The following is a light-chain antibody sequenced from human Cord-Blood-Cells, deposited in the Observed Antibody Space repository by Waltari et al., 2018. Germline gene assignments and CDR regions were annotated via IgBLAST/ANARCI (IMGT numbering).Light chain of an antibody. CDR1: QSVSSY. J-gene: IGKJ4*01. Sequence: EIVLTQSPATLSLSTGERATLPCRASQSVSSYLAWYQQKPGQAPRLLIYDASNRATGIPARFRGSGSGTDFTLTICSRGPDDFAVYYCQQRRNWLTFGGGTKVEIK. V-gene: IGKV3-11*01. CDR2: DAS. CDR3: QQRRNWLT.